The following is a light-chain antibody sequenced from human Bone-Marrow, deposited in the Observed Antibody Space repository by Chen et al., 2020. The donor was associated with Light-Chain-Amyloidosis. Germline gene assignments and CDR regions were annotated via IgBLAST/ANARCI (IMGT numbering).Light chain of an antibody. CDR2: DDS. CDR1: NIGATS. CDR3: QVWDRSSDRPV. V-gene: IGLV3-21*02. J-gene: IGLJ3*02. Sequence: SYVLTQPSSVSVAPGQTARSACGGNNIGATSVHWYQPTPGQAPLLVVYDDSDRPSGIPERLSGSNSGNTATLTISRVEAGDEADYYCQVWDRSSDRPVFGGGTKLTVL.